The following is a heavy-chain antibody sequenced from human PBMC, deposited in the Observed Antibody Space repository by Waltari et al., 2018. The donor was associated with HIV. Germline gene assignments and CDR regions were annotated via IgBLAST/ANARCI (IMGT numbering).Heavy chain of an antibody. J-gene: IGHJ4*02. V-gene: IGHV3-74*01. CDR3: TREGVETTAPADY. Sequence: EVQLVESGGGLVQAGGSLRLSCAASGFTFSSHWMHWVRQAPGTGLVLVAVCNGDGSGTSYADSGRGRFSISRENAENSLHLHMNSVRPEDTGLYYCTREGVETTAPADYWGQGTLVTVSS. D-gene: IGHD4-17*01. CDR2: CNGDGSGT. CDR1: GFTFSSHW.